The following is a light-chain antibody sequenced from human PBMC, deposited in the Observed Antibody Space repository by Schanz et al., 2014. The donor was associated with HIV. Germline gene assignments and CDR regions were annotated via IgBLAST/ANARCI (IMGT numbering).Light chain of an antibody. V-gene: IGKV1-17*01. J-gene: IGKJ5*01. CDR1: QVIRND. Sequence: IQMTQSPSSLSASVGDRVTITCRASQVIRNDLGWYQQKPGKAPKLLIYAASSLQSGVPSRFSGSGSGTDFTLTISSLQPEDFAVYYCQQYGSSLPITFGQGTRLEIK. CDR3: QQYGSSLPIT. CDR2: AAS.